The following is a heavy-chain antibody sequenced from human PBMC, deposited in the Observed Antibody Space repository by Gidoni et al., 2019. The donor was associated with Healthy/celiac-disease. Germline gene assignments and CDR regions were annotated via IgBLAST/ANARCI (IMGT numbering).Heavy chain of an antibody. CDR3: AKGVYRPPDTVVTHDAFDI. D-gene: IGHD2-21*02. CDR2: ISGSGGST. J-gene: IGHJ3*02. CDR1: GFTFSSYA. V-gene: IGHV3-23*01. Sequence: EVQLLESGGGLVQPGGSLRLSCAASGFTFSSYAMSWVRQAPGKGLEWVSAISGSGGSTYYADSVKGRFTISRDNSKNTLYLQMNSLRAEDTAVYYCAKGVYRPPDTVVTHDAFDIWGQGTMVTVSS.